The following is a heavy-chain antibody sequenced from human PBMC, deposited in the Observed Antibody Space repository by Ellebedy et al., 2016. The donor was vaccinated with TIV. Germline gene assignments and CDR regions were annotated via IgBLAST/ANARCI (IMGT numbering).Heavy chain of an antibody. CDR2: IIPIFGTA. V-gene: IGHV1-69*13. Sequence: SVKVSXKASGGTFSSYAISWVRQAPGQGLEWMGGIIPIFGTANYAQKFQGRVTITADESTSTAYMELSSLRSEDTAVYYCASSQDCSSTSCYRPNYYGMDVWGQGTTVTVSS. CDR3: ASSQDCSSTSCYRPNYYGMDV. D-gene: IGHD2-2*01. CDR1: GGTFSSYA. J-gene: IGHJ6*02.